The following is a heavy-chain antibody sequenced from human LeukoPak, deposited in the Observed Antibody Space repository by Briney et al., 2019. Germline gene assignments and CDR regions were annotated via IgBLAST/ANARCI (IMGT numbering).Heavy chain of an antibody. V-gene: IGHV3-30*04. CDR1: GFTFSSYT. CDR2: ISYDGSNK. J-gene: IGHJ5*02. Sequence: GGSLRLSCAASGFTFSSYTMNWVRQAPGKGLEWVAVISYDGSNKYYADSVKGRFTISRDNSKNTLYLQMNSLRAEDTAVYYCARDARIQLWFWFNPWGQGTLVTVSS. D-gene: IGHD5-18*01. CDR3: ARDARIQLWFWFNP.